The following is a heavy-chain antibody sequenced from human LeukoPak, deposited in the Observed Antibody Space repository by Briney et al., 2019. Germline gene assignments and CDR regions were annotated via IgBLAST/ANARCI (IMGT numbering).Heavy chain of an antibody. D-gene: IGHD3-22*01. CDR3: ARGPPPYDSSGYQGNGFDY. V-gene: IGHV1-46*01. J-gene: IGHJ4*02. Sequence: ASVKVSCKASGYTFTSYYMHWVRQAPGQGLEWMGIINPSGGSTSYAQKFQGRVTMTRDTSTSTVYMELSSLRSDDTAVYYCARGPPPYDSSGYQGNGFDYWGQGTLVTVSS. CDR1: GYTFTSYY. CDR2: INPSGGST.